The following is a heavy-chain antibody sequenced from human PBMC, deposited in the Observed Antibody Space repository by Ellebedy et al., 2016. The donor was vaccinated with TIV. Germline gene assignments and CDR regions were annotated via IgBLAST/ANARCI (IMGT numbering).Heavy chain of an antibody. CDR2: IDSGGGT. CDR3: ARASGYSYHFDY. V-gene: IGHV3-66*01. CDR1: GFTVSYNY. J-gene: IGHJ4*02. Sequence: PGGSLRLSCAVSGFTVSYNYMSWVRQAPGKGLESVSVIDSGGGTHYADSVKGRFTISRDTSKNTLYLQMNSLRDEDTAVYYCARASGYSYHFDYWGQGTLVTVSS. D-gene: IGHD5-18*01.